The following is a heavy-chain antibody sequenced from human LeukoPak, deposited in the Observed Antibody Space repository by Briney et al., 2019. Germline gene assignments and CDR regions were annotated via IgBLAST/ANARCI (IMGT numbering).Heavy chain of an antibody. CDR3: ARVDSSGYSFDY. Sequence: SVTLSCKASGGTFSSYAISWERRATGQGLEWVGRIIPILGIANYEQKFQGRVTITADKSTSTAYMELSSLRSEDTAVYYCARVDSSGYSFDYWGQGTLVTVSS. V-gene: IGHV1-69*04. J-gene: IGHJ4*02. D-gene: IGHD3-22*01. CDR1: GGTFSSYA. CDR2: IIPILGIA.